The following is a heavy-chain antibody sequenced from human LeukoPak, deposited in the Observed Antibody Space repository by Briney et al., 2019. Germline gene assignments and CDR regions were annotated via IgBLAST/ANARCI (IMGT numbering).Heavy chain of an antibody. CDR1: GYTFTGYY. CDR2: INPNSGGT. CDR3: ARVWLRIVGASPLGY. Sequence: ASVKVSCKASGYTFTGYYMHWVRQASGQGLEWMGWINPNSGGTNYAQKFQGRVTMTRDTSISTAYMELSRLRSDDTAVYYCARVWLRIVGASPLGYWGQGTLVTVSS. D-gene: IGHD1-26*01. V-gene: IGHV1-2*02. J-gene: IGHJ4*02.